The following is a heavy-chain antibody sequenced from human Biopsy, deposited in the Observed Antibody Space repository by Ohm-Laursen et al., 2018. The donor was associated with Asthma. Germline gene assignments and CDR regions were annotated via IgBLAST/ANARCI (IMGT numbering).Heavy chain of an antibody. J-gene: IGHJ4*02. D-gene: IGHD3-22*01. CDR2: IYYSVST. CDR1: GDSISSGTYY. Sequence: SETLSLTCTVSGDSISSGTYYWSWIRQHPGKGLEWIGYIYYSVSTYYNPSLKSRVTISVDTSKSQFSLKLNSVTAADTAVYYCASGQYYSDSRDLLDYWGQGTLVTVSS. V-gene: IGHV4-31*03. CDR3: ASGQYYSDSRDLLDY.